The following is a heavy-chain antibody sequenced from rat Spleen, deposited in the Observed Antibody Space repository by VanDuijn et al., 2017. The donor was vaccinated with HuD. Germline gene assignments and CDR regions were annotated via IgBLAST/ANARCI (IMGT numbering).Heavy chain of an antibody. Sequence: EVKLVESGGGLVQPGRSLKLSCAASGFNFKDYWMGWVRQAPGKGLEWIAEINKDSRTIKYSPALKDKLTISRDNVQNTLYLQMSKLGSEDTAIYYCARHMPPTSYVMDAWGQGASVTVSS. V-gene: IGHV4-2*01. CDR3: ARHMPPTSYVMDA. J-gene: IGHJ4*01. D-gene: IGHD3-4*01. CDR1: GFNFKDYW. CDR2: INKDSRTI.